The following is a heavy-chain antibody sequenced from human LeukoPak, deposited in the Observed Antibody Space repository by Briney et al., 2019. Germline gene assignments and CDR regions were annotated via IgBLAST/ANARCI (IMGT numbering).Heavy chain of an antibody. J-gene: IGHJ4*02. CDR3: ARIPYYDSSGYYFDY. V-gene: IGHV4-4*02. CDR2: IYHSGST. CDR1: GGSISSSNW. D-gene: IGHD3-22*01. Sequence: SGTLSLTCAVSGGSISSSNWWSWVRQPPGKGLEWIGEIYHSGSTNYNPSLKSRVTISVDKSKNQFSLKLSSVTAADTAVYYCARIPYYDSSGYYFDYWGQGTLVTVSS.